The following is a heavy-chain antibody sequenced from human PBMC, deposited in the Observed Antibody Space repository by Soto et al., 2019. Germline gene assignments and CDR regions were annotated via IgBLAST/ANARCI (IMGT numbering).Heavy chain of an antibody. CDR1: GGSFSGYY. CDR2: INHSGST. CDR3: ARNDGLRWFGESLNFDD. J-gene: IGHJ4*02. Sequence: SETLSLTCAVYGGSFSGYYWSWFRQPPGRGLEWIGEINHSGSTNYNPSLKSRVHISVDTSKNQFSLEVSSVTAADTAVYYCARNDGLRWFGESLNFDDWRQGTQVTVTS. V-gene: IGHV4-34*01. D-gene: IGHD3-10*01.